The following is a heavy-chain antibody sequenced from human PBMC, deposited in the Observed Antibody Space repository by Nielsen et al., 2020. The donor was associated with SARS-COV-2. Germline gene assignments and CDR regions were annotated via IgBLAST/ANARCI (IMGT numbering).Heavy chain of an antibody. CDR3: ARACPADIVVVPAATGLWFDP. CDR1: GFTFSSYS. J-gene: IGHJ5*02. D-gene: IGHD2-2*01. Sequence: GGSLRLSCAASGFTFSSYSMNWVRQAPGKGLEWVSYISSSSSTIYYADSVKGRFTISRDNAENSLYLQMNSLRDEDTAVYYCARACPADIVVVPAATGLWFDPWGQGTLVTVSS. V-gene: IGHV3-48*02. CDR2: ISSSSSTI.